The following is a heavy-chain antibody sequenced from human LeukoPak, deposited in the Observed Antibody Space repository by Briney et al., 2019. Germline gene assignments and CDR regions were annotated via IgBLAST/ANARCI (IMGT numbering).Heavy chain of an antibody. J-gene: IGHJ5*02. CDR3: ARGCSGGSCYESKFDP. CDR2: IKPDGRDK. V-gene: IGHV3-7*01. CDR1: GLFFSTNW. Sequence: GGSLRLSCAASGLFFSTNWMSWVRQAPGKGLEWVATIKPDGRDKYYVDSVKGRFTMSRDNGKNSVYLQMNSLRAEDTAVYYCARGCSGGSCYESKFDPWGQGTLVTVSS. D-gene: IGHD2-15*01.